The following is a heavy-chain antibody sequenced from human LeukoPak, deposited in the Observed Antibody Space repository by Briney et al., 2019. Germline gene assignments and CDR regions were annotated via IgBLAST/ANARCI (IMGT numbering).Heavy chain of an antibody. J-gene: IGHJ4*02. D-gene: IGHD3-22*01. CDR2: ISGSGGST. Sequence: PGRSLGLSCAASGFTFSTYAMSWVRQAPGKGLEWVSAISGSGGSTYYAGSVKGRFTIARDNSKNTLYVQMNSLRAEDTALYYCAKDRSNQASGYYLHDYWGQGTLVTVST. CDR1: GFTFSTYA. CDR3: AKDRSNQASGYYLHDY. V-gene: IGHV3-23*01.